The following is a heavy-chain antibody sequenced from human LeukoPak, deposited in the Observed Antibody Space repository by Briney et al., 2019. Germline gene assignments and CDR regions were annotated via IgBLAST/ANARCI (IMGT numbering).Heavy chain of an antibody. V-gene: IGHV3-74*01. CDR1: GFTFSSYW. Sequence: PGGSLRLSCAASGFTFSSYWMHWVRQAPGKGLVWVSRINSDGSSTSYADSVKGRFTISRDNAKNTPYLQMNSLRAEDTAVYYCARDSYSSGAHFDYWGQGTLVTVSS. CDR2: INSDGSST. CDR3: ARDSYSSGAHFDY. J-gene: IGHJ4*02. D-gene: IGHD6-19*01.